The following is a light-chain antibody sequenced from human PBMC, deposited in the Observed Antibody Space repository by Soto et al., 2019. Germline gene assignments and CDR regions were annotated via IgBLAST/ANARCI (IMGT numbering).Light chain of an antibody. V-gene: IGKV3-11*01. CDR3: QQHNNWPPSIT. J-gene: IGKJ5*01. Sequence: EIVLTQSPATLSLSPGERATFSCRASQSVSSYLAWYQQKPGQAPRLLIYDASTRATGIAARFSGSGSRTDFTLTISSLEAEDFAVYYCQQHNNWPPSITFGQGTRLEIK. CDR2: DAS. CDR1: QSVSSY.